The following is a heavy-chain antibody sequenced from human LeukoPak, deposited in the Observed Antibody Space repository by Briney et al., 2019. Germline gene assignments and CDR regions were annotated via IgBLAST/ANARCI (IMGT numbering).Heavy chain of an antibody. Sequence: GGSLRLSCAASGFTFSSYAMNWVRQAPGKGLEWVSGISGSGGSTNYADSVKGRFTISRDNSKNTLYLQMNSLRTEDTAVYYCAKDSDIVVVVTNFDYWGQGTLVTVSS. CDR3: AKDSDIVVVVTNFDY. CDR1: GFTFSSYA. J-gene: IGHJ4*02. D-gene: IGHD2-15*01. V-gene: IGHV3-23*01. CDR2: ISGSGGST.